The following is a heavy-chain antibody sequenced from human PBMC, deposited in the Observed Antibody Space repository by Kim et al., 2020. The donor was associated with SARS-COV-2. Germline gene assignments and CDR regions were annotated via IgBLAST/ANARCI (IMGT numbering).Heavy chain of an antibody. J-gene: IGHJ6*03. Sequence: NYNPSLKRRCTISVDTSKNQFSLRLSSVTTADTAVYYCARDHYYYYYMDVWGKGTTVTVSS. V-gene: IGHV4-59*01. CDR3: ARDHYYYYYMDV.